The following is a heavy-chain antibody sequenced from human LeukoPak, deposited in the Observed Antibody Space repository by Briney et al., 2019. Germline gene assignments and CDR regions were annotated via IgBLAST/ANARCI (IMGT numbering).Heavy chain of an antibody. CDR3: ARNRVSTSGSGYMDV. Sequence: SETLSLTCTVSGGSISSHYWSWIRQPPGKGLEWIGEINHSGSTNYNPSLKSRVTISVDTSKNQFSLKLSSVTAADTAVYYCARNRVSTSGSGYMDVWGKGTTVTVSS. V-gene: IGHV4-34*01. J-gene: IGHJ6*03. CDR2: INHSGST. D-gene: IGHD2-2*01. CDR1: GGSISSHY.